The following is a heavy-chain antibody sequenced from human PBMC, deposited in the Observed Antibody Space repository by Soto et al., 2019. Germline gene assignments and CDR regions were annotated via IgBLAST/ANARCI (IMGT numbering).Heavy chain of an antibody. V-gene: IGHV5-51*01. CDR2: IYPGDSDT. CDR3: ARHISGWYKDLPTGMDV. J-gene: IGHJ6*02. D-gene: IGHD6-19*01. Sequence: PGESLKISCKGSGYSFTSYWIGWVRQMPGKGLEWMGIIYPGDSDTRYSPSFQGQVTISADKSISTAYLQWSSLKASDTAMYYCARHISGWYKDLPTGMDVWGQGTTVTVSS. CDR1: GYSFTSYW.